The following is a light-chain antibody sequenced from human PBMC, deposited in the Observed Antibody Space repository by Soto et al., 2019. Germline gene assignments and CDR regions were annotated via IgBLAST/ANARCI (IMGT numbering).Light chain of an antibody. V-gene: IGKV1-39*01. Sequence: DIQMTQSPSSLSASVGDRVTITCRASQKISTFLNWYQQKPGKAPKLLISAASRLQSGVPSRFGGSGSGTDFTLSISSLQPEDSATYYCQQSHSTPNTFGQGTKLEIK. CDR3: QQSHSTPNT. CDR1: QKISTF. CDR2: AAS. J-gene: IGKJ2*01.